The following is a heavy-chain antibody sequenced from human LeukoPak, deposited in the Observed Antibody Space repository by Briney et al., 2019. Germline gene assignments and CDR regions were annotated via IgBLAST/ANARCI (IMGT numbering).Heavy chain of an antibody. J-gene: IGHJ6*02. Sequence: SETLSLTCTVSGVSISSSSYYWGWIRQPPGKGLEWIGYIYHSGSTYYNPSLKSRVTISVDRSKNQFSLKLSSVTAADTAVYYCARGGGADYRENYYYYYGMDVWGQGTTVTVSS. CDR3: ARGGGADYRENYYYYYGMDV. CDR1: GVSISSSSYY. CDR2: IYHSGST. V-gene: IGHV4-39*07. D-gene: IGHD4-11*01.